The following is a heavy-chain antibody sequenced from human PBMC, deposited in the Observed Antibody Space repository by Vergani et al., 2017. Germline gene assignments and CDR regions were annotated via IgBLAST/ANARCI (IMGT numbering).Heavy chain of an antibody. D-gene: IGHD2-2*01. Sequence: QVQLVQSGAEVKKPGSSVKVSCKASGGTFSSYAISWVRQAPGQGLEWMGGIIPIFGTANYAQKFQGRVTITADESTSTAYMELSSLRSEDTAVYYCARGCSSTSCYYNWFDSWGQGTLVTVSS. CDR3: ARGCSSTSCYYNWFDS. CDR1: GGTFSSYA. J-gene: IGHJ5*01. CDR2: IIPIFGTA. V-gene: IGHV1-69*01.